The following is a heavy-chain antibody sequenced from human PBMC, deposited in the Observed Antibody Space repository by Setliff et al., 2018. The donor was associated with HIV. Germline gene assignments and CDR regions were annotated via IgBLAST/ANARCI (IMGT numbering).Heavy chain of an antibody. CDR2: INHRGST. D-gene: IGHD6-19*01. CDR3: ARGVRDNSGWSSYYFDY. Sequence: SLSGYYWSWIRQTPGKGLEWIGEINHRGSTNYNPTLKSRVTISLDTSKNQFSLRLTSVTAADTAVYYCARGVRDNSGWSSYYFDYWGQGTLVTVSS. CDR1: SLSGYY. V-gene: IGHV4-34*01. J-gene: IGHJ4*02.